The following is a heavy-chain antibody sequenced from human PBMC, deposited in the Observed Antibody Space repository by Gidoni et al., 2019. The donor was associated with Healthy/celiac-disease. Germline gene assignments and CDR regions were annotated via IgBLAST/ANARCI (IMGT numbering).Heavy chain of an antibody. CDR2: IYHSGST. J-gene: IGHJ6*02. Sequence: QVQLQESGPGLVKPSETLSLTCTVSGYSISSGYYWGWIRQPPGKGLEWIGSIYHSGSTYYNPSLKSRVTISVDTSKNQFSLKLSSVTAADTAVYYCAGEGDTPGWLGTNYYYYGMDVWGQGTTVTVSS. CDR3: AGEGDTPGWLGTNYYYYGMDV. V-gene: IGHV4-38-2*02. D-gene: IGHD6-19*01. CDR1: GYSISSGYY.